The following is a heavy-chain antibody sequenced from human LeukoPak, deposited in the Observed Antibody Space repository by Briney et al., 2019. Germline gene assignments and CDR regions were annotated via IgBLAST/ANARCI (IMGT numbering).Heavy chain of an antibody. CDR3: ARESNYYGSGTGWFDP. J-gene: IGHJ5*02. CDR1: GGSISSSSYY. Sequence: SETLSLTCTVSGGSISSSSYYWGWIRQPPGKGLEWIGNIHYSGSTYYNPSLKSRVTISVDTSKNQFSLKVSSVTAADTAVYYCARESNYYGSGTGWFDPWGQGTLVTVSS. D-gene: IGHD3-10*01. V-gene: IGHV4-39*02. CDR2: IHYSGST.